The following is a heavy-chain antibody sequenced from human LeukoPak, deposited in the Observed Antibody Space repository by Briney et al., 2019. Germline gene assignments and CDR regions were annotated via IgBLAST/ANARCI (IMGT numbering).Heavy chain of an antibody. CDR1: GFTFSSYA. CDR2: ISSSGNYI. V-gene: IGHV3-21*01. D-gene: IGHD3-10*01. CDR3: ARLMVRGVTWGSPLDY. Sequence: GGSLRLSCAASGFTFSSYAMSWVRQAPGKGLEWVSSISSSGNYIDYADSVKGRFNISRDNANNSVYLQMDSLRVEDTAVYYCARLMVRGVTWGSPLDYWGQGILVTVSS. J-gene: IGHJ4*02.